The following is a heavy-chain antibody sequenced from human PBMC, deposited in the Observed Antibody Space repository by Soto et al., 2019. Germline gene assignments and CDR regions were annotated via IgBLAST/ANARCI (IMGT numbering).Heavy chain of an antibody. CDR3: AIGYCSSTSCYQAPYYYYGMDV. CDR1: VYTFTSYG. CDR2: ISAYNGNT. D-gene: IGHD2-2*01. J-gene: IGHJ6*02. Sequence: SVKGSCKASVYTFTSYGVSWVRQAPGQGLEWMGWISAYNGNTNYAQKLQGRVTMTTDTSTSTAYMELRSLRSDDTAVYYCAIGYCSSTSCYQAPYYYYGMDVWGQGTTVTGS. V-gene: IGHV1-18*01.